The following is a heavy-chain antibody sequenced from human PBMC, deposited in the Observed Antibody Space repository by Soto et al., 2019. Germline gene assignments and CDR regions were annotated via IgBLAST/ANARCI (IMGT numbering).Heavy chain of an antibody. Sequence: QVQLQESCPGLVKPSQTLSLTCTVSGGSISSGDYYWSWIRQPPGKGLEWIGYIYYSGSTYYNPSLKSRVTISVDTSKNQFSLKLSSVTAADTAVYYCARHGYCSSTSCYAGGGWFYPWGQGTLVTVYS. CDR1: GGSISSGDYY. CDR3: ARHGYCSSTSCYAGGGWFYP. CDR2: IYYSGST. D-gene: IGHD2-2*03. V-gene: IGHV4-30-4*01. J-gene: IGHJ5*02.